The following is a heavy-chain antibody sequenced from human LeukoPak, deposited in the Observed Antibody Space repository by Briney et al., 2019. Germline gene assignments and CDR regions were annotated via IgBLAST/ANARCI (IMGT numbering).Heavy chain of an antibody. CDR3: ARVRVAVATNWFDP. D-gene: IGHD6-19*01. J-gene: IGHJ5*02. CDR2: IIPIFGTA. Sequence: ASVKVSCTASGGTFSSYAISWVQQAPGQGLEWMGRIIPIFGTANYAQKFQGRVTITTDESTSTAYMELSSLRSEDTAVYYCARVRVAVATNWFDPWGQGTLVTVSS. V-gene: IGHV1-69*05. CDR1: GGTFSSYA.